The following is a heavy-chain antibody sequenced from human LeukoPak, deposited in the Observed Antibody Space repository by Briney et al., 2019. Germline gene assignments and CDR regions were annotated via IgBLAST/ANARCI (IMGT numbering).Heavy chain of an antibody. D-gene: IGHD4/OR15-4a*01. J-gene: IGHJ5*02. CDR2: IYHSGST. Sequence: SETLCLTCTVSNGSISSYYWSWIRQPPGKGLEWIGYIYHSGSTNYNPSFKSRVTISVDTSKNQFSLKLTSVTAADTAVYYCARDPKGATWFDPWGQGTLVTVSS. V-gene: IGHV4-59*01. CDR1: NGSISSYY. CDR3: ARDPKGATWFDP.